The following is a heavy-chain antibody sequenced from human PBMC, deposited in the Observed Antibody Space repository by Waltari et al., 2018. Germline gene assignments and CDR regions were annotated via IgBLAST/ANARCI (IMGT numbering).Heavy chain of an antibody. V-gene: IGHV1-69*08. J-gene: IGHJ4*02. Sequence: QVQLVQSGAEVKKPGSSVKVSCKASGGTFSSYAISWVRQAPGQGLEWMGRIIPIFGTANYAQKFQGRVTITADKSTSTAYMELSSLRSEDTAVYYCARVEGLEWFVGGYFDYWGQGTLVTVSS. CDR1: GGTFSSYA. CDR2: IIPIFGTA. D-gene: IGHD3-3*01. CDR3: ARVEGLEWFVGGYFDY.